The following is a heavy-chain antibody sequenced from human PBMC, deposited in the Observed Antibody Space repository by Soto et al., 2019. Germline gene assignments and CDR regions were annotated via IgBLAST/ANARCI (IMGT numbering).Heavy chain of an antibody. CDR3: ASGNYYDSSGYPIDY. CDR2: IYYSGST. J-gene: IGHJ4*02. CDR1: GGSISSGGYY. D-gene: IGHD3-22*01. V-gene: IGHV4-31*03. Sequence: QVQLQESGPGLVKPSQTLFLTCTVSGGSISSGGYYWSWIRQHPGKGLEWIGYIYYSGSTYYNPSLKSRVTISVDTSKNQFSLKLSSVTAADTAVYYCASGNYYDSSGYPIDYWGQGTLVTVSS.